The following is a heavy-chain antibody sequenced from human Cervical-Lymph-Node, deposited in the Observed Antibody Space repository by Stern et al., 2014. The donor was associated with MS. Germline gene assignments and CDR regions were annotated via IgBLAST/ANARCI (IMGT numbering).Heavy chain of an antibody. CDR3: AREYSYGHVDY. V-gene: IGHV3-33*05. D-gene: IGHD5-18*01. J-gene: IGHJ4*02. CDR2: ISYDVSKK. CDR1: GFTFSSYG. Sequence: VQLVESGGGVVQPGRSLRLSCAASGFTFSSYGMHWVRQAPGKGLEWVAVISYDVSKKYYAESVKGRITISRDNSKNTLYLQMNSLRAEDTAVYYCAREYSYGHVDYWGQGTLVTVSS.